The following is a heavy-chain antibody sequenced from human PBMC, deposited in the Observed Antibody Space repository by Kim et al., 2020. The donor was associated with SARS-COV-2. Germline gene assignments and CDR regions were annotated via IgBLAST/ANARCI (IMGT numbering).Heavy chain of an antibody. J-gene: IGHJ4*02. D-gene: IGHD3-9*01. V-gene: IGHV1-69*04. CDR3: ARDKIPTGYSIPFDY. Sequence: SVKVSCKASGGTFSSYAISWVRQAPGQGLEWMGRIIPIFGIANYAQKFQGRVTITADKSTSTAYMELSSLRSEDTAVYYCARDKIPTGYSIPFDYWGQGTLVTVSS. CDR1: GGTFSSYA. CDR2: IIPIFGIA.